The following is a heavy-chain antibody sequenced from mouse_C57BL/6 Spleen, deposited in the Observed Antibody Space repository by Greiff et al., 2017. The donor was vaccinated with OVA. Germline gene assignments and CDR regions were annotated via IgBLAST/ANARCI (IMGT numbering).Heavy chain of an antibody. CDR1: GYAFSSSW. Sequence: QVQLQQSGPELVKPGASVKISCKASGYAFSSSWMHWVKQRPGKGLEWIGRIYPGGGDTNYNGKFKGKATLTADKSSSTAYMQLSSLTSEDSAVYFCATYYGSSYWYFDVWGTGTTVTVSS. CDR3: ATYYGSSYWYFDV. V-gene: IGHV1-82*01. CDR2: IYPGGGDT. D-gene: IGHD1-1*01. J-gene: IGHJ1*03.